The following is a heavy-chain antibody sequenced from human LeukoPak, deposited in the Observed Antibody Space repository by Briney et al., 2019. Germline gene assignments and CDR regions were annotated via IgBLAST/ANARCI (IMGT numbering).Heavy chain of an antibody. D-gene: IGHD6-13*01. Sequence: GGSLRLSCAASGFTFSSYSMNWVRQAPGKGLEWVSSISSSSSYIYYADSVKGRFTISRDNAKNSLYLQMNSLRAEDTAVYYCARVEGRASWYVMIYWGQGTLVTVSS. CDR2: ISSSSSYI. CDR3: ARVEGRASWYVMIY. J-gene: IGHJ4*02. V-gene: IGHV3-21*01. CDR1: GFTFSSYS.